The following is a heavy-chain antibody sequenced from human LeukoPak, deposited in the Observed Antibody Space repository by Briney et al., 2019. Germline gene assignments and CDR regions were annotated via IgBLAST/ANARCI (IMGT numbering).Heavy chain of an antibody. CDR3: AREIGPATAMNDY. CDR1: GFTFSSYW. Sequence: PGGSLRLSCAASGFTFSSYWMSWVRQAPGKGLEWVANIKQDGSEKYYVDSVKGRFTISRDNAENSLYLQMNSLRAEDTAVYYCAREIGPATAMNDYWGQGTLVTVSS. J-gene: IGHJ4*02. CDR2: IKQDGSEK. V-gene: IGHV3-7*01. D-gene: IGHD2-2*01.